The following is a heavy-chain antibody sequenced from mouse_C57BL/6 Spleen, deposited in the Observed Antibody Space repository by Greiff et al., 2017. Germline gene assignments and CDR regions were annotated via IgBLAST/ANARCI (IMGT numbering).Heavy chain of an antibody. CDR3: TTFYYYGSSYFAY. Sequence: VQLQQSGAELVRPGASVKLSCTASGFNIKDYYMHWVKQRPEQGLEWIGRIDPEDGDTEYAPKFQGKATMTADTSSNTAYLQLSSLTSEDTAVYYCTTFYYYGSSYFAYWGQGTLVTVSA. D-gene: IGHD1-1*01. CDR1: GFNIKDYY. J-gene: IGHJ3*01. CDR2: IDPEDGDT. V-gene: IGHV14-1*01.